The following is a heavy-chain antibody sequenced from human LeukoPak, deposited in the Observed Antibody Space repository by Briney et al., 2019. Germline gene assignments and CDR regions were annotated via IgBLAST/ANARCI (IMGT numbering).Heavy chain of an antibody. Sequence: ASVKVSCKASGYTFTGYYMHWVRQAPGQGLEWMGWINPNNGDTKYAQKFQGRVTMTRDTSISTAYMELNSLKSDDTAVYYCARSTASSGWTGIDYWGQGTLSPSPQ. CDR3: ARSTASSGWTGIDY. CDR1: GYTFTGYY. V-gene: IGHV1-2*02. D-gene: IGHD6-19*01. CDR2: INPNNGDT. J-gene: IGHJ4*02.